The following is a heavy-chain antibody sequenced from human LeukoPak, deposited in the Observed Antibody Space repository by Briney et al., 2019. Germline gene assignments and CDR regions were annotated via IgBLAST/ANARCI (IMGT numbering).Heavy chain of an antibody. J-gene: IGHJ5*02. Sequence: PGGSLRLSCAASGFTLSSYEMNWVRQAPGKGLEWVSYISSSGSTIYYADSVKGRFTISRDNAKNSLYLQMNSLRAEDTAVYYCAREVLRGFDPWGQGTLVTVSS. CDR2: ISSSGSTI. CDR3: AREVLRGFDP. D-gene: IGHD4-17*01. CDR1: GFTLSSYE. V-gene: IGHV3-48*03.